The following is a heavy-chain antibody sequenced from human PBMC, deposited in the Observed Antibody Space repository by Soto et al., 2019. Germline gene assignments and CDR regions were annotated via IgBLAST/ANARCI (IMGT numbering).Heavy chain of an antibody. V-gene: IGHV4-34*02. CDR2: INDSGDI. Sequence: QVQLQQWGAGLLKPSETLSLTCAVYGGSFSGYQWSWIRQTPGKGLEWIGGINDSGDINYNPSLKSRVTIWVEAANKQISPKLSSVTAADTAVYYCARGLILWFVELPRRGGYYYYMDVWGKGTTVTVSS. CDR3: ARGLILWFVELPRRGGYYYYMDV. J-gene: IGHJ6*03. D-gene: IGHD3-10*01. CDR1: GGSFSGYQ.